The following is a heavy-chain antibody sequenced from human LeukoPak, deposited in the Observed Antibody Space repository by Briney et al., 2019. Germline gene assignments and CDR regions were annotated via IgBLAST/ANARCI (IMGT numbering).Heavy chain of an antibody. V-gene: IGHV3-21*01. CDR3: ARETASGSYPFDY. D-gene: IGHD3-10*01. Sequence: PGGSLRLSCAASGFTFSSYSMNWVRQAPGKGLEWVSSISSSSSYIYYADSVKGRFTISRDNAKNSLYLQMNSLRAEDTAVYYCARETASGSYPFDYWGQGTLVTVSS. CDR1: GFTFSSYS. J-gene: IGHJ4*02. CDR2: ISSSSSYI.